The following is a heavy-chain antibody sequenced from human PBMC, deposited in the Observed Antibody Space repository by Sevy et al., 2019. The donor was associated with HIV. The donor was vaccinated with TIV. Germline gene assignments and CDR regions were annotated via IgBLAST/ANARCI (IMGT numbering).Heavy chain of an antibody. Sequence: GGSLRLSCAASGFAFRNAWMNWVSQAPGKGLESVGHIKSKNDGETTDYVAPVKGRFTISRDDSKNTHYLQMNSLKIEDTAVYYCTTDIAEAGKGELDYWGQGTLVTVSS. V-gene: IGHV3-15*01. J-gene: IGHJ4*02. CDR3: TTDIAEAGKGELDY. CDR1: GFAFRNAW. CDR2: IKSKNDGETT. D-gene: IGHD6-19*01.